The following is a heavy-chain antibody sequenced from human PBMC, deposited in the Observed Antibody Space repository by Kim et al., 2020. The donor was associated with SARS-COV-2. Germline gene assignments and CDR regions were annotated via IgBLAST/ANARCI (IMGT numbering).Heavy chain of an antibody. V-gene: IGHV3-23*01. CDR3: AKDRRAAAATGAFDI. Sequence: AESVKGRFIISRDSSNNTVYLQMNSLGVEDTAVYYCAKDRRAAAATGAFDIWGQGTMVIVSS. J-gene: IGHJ3*02. D-gene: IGHD6-25*01.